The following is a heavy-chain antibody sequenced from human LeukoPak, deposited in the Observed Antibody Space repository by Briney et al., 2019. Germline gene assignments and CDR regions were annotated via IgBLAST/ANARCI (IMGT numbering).Heavy chain of an antibody. D-gene: IGHD6-6*01. V-gene: IGHV1-2*02. CDR1: GYTFTGYY. CDR2: INPNSGGT. J-gene: IGHJ4*02. CDR3: ARGTIAARPSGRNDY. Sequence: ASVKVSCKASGYTFTGYYMHWVRQAPGQGLEWMGWINPNSGGTNYAQKFQGRVTMTRDTSISTAYMELSRLRSDDTAVYYCARGTIAARPSGRNDYWGQGTLVTVSS.